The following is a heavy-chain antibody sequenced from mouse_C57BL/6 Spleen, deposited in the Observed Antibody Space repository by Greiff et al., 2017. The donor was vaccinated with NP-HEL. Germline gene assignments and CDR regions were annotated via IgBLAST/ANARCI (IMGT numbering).Heavy chain of an antibody. Sequence: QVQLQQPGAELVKPGASVKMSCKASGYTFTSYWITWVKQRPGQGLEWIGDIYPGSGSTNYNEKFKSKATLTVDTSSSTAYMQLSSLTSEDSAVYYCARMNYYGSRGILFDYWGQGTTLTVSS. D-gene: IGHD1-1*01. V-gene: IGHV1-55*01. J-gene: IGHJ2*01. CDR2: IYPGSGST. CDR1: GYTFTSYW. CDR3: ARMNYYGSRGILFDY.